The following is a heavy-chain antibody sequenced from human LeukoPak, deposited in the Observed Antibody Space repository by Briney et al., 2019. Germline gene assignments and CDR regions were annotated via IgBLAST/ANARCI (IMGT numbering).Heavy chain of an antibody. Sequence: PSETLSLTCSVSGASISTNNYYWGWIRQPPGKGLEWIGSVSYTGSSSYNPSLKSRVTISVDTSKNQFSLKLSSVTAADTAVYYCASWGYYDSSMGDYWGQGTLVTVSS. D-gene: IGHD3-22*01. CDR1: GASISTNNYY. V-gene: IGHV4-39*07. CDR2: VSYTGSS. J-gene: IGHJ4*02. CDR3: ASWGYYDSSMGDY.